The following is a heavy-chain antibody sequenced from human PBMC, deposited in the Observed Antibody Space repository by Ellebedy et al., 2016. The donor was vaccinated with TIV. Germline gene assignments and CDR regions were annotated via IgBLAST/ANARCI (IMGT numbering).Heavy chain of an antibody. Sequence: PGGSLRLSCAASGIPFTSYAMHWVRQPPGKGLEWVAVISYDGSGRYADSVKGRFTISRDNSKNTVFLQMNSLRAEDTAVYYCATDGGRWFDWDFQHWGQGTLVIVSA. J-gene: IGHJ1*01. CDR2: ISYDGSGR. CDR3: ATDGGRWFDWDFQH. CDR1: GIPFTSYA. D-gene: IGHD3-9*01. V-gene: IGHV3-30-3*01.